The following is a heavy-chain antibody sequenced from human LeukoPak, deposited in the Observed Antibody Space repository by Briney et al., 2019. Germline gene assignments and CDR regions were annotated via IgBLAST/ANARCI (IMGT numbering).Heavy chain of an antibody. J-gene: IGHJ4*02. D-gene: IGHD3-3*01. V-gene: IGHV3-20*04. CDR2: INWNGGST. CDR3: ARDRSTYYDFWSGYDVLDY. CDR1: GFTFDDYG. Sequence: GGSLRLSCAASGFTFDDYGMSWVRQAPGKGLEWVSGINWNGGSTGYADSVKGRFTISRDNAKNSLYLQMNSLRTEDMAVYYCARDRSTYYDFWSGYDVLDYWGQGTLVTVSS.